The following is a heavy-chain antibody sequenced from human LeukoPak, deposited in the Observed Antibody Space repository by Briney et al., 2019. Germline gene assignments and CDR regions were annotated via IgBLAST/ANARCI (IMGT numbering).Heavy chain of an antibody. D-gene: IGHD5-12*01. J-gene: IGHJ5*02. Sequence: SETLSLTCTVSGGSISSYYWSWIRQPPGKGLEWIGEINHSGSTNYNPSLKSRVTISVDTSKNQFSLKLSSVTAADTAVYYCARQIRWLRYWFDPWGQGTLVTVSS. CDR3: ARQIRWLRYWFDP. V-gene: IGHV4-34*01. CDR2: INHSGST. CDR1: GGSISSYY.